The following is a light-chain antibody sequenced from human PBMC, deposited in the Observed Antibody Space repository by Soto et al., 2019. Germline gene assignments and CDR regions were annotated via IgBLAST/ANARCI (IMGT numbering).Light chain of an antibody. CDR1: HYVYSN. J-gene: IGKJ1*01. V-gene: IGKV3-15*01. CDR3: QQYHNFWT. Sequence: IVMTQSPATLSVSPGERATLSCTASHYVYSNVDWFQQRPGQAPRLLIYRASTRATGTPARFSGRGSGTEFTLTITSLQSEDFALYYCQQYHNFWTFGQGTEVEIK. CDR2: RAS.